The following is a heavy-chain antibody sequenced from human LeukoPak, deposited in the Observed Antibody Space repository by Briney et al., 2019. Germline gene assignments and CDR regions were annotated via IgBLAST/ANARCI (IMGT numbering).Heavy chain of an antibody. CDR3: ARARLWFGEFLYYYYYYMDV. J-gene: IGHJ6*03. Sequence: ASVKVSCKASGYTFTSYDINWVRQATGQGLEWMGWKNPNTGNTGYAQKFQGRVTITTDTSINTAYMELSSLRSDDTAVYYCARARLWFGEFLYYYYYYMDVWGKGTTVTVSS. D-gene: IGHD3-10*01. V-gene: IGHV1-8*03. CDR1: GYTFTSYD. CDR2: KNPNTGNT.